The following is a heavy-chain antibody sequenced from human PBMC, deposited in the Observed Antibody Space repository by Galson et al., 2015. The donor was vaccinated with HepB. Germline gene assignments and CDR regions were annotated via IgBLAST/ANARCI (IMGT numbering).Heavy chain of an antibody. CDR2: ISGDGGST. Sequence: SLRLSCAASGFTFSSYAMSWVRQAPGKGLEWVSTISGDGGSTYYADSVKGRFTISRDNSKNTLYLQLNSLRAEDTAVYYCAKVFVYYYYMDVWGKGTTVTVS. V-gene: IGHV3-23*01. CDR1: GFTFSSYA. CDR3: AKVFVYYYYMDV. J-gene: IGHJ6*03.